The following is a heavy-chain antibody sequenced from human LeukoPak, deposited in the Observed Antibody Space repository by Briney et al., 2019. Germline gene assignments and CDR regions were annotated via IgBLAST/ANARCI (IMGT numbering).Heavy chain of an antibody. CDR1: GFTFSDYY. CDR3: ARDYAWDSYGLVLDS. J-gene: IGHJ4*02. Sequence: GGSLRLSCAASGFTFSDYYMSWIRQAPGKGLEWVSYISSSGNTIKYADSVKGRFTISRDNAKNSLYLQLISLRAEDTAVYYCARDYAWDSYGLVLDSWGQGALVTVSS. D-gene: IGHD3-16*02. V-gene: IGHV3-11*01. CDR2: ISSSGNTI.